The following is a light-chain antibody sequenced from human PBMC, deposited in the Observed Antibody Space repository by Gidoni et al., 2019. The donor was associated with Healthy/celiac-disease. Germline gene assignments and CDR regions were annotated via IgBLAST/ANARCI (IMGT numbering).Light chain of an antibody. V-gene: IGLV2-11*01. CDR3: CSYAGSSTWV. CDR2: DVS. Sequence: QSALTQPRSVSGSPGQSVTISCTGTSSDVGGYNYVSWYQQHPGKAPTLMIYDVSKRPSGAPDRFSGSKSGTTASLTISGLQAEDEADYYCCSYAGSSTWVFGGGTKLTVL. J-gene: IGLJ3*02. CDR1: SSDVGGYNY.